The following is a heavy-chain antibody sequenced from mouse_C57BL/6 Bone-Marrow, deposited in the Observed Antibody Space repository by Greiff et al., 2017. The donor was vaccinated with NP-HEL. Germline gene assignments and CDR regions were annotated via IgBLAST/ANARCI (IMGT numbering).Heavy chain of an antibody. V-gene: IGHV1-72*01. J-gene: IGHJ2*01. CDR2: INPNSGGT. CDR1: GYTFTSYW. CDR3: RRDNWDWGEE. D-gene: IGHD4-1*01. Sequence: QVQLKQPGAELVKPGASVKLSCKASGYTFTSYWMHWVKQRPGRGLEWIGRINPNSGGTKYNEKFKSKATLTVDKPSSTAYMQLSSRTAEGAEGEEARRDNWDWGEEGGQGTTLTVSS.